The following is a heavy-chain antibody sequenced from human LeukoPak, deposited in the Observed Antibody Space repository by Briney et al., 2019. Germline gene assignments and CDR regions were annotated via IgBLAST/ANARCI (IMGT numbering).Heavy chain of an antibody. D-gene: IGHD3-22*01. CDR3: ATGGWTYYYDSSGYPNY. J-gene: IGHJ4*02. V-gene: IGHV4-59*01. CDR2: VYYSGST. CDR1: GGFITAYY. Sequence: PSETLSLTCTVSGGFITAYYWSWIRQPPGKGLEWIGYVYYSGSTEYNPSLRSRITISLEMSKQQFSLNLTSVTAADTAVYYCATGGWTYYYDSSGYPNYWGQGTLVTVSS.